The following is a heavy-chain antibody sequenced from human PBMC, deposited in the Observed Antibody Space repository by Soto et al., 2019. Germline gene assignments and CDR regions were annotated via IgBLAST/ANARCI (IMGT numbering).Heavy chain of an antibody. V-gene: IGHV3-30*18. J-gene: IGHJ6*02. D-gene: IGHD3-3*01. CDR2: ISYDGSNK. CDR1: GFTFSSYG. CDR3: AKVVMSGYYIYYYYGMDV. Sequence: QVQLVESGGGVVQPGRSLRLSCAASGFTFSSYGVHWVRQAPGKGLEWVALISYDGSNKYYADSVKGRFTISRDTSKKTLYLQMNSLRAEDTAVYYCAKVVMSGYYIYYYYGMDVWGQGTTVTVSS.